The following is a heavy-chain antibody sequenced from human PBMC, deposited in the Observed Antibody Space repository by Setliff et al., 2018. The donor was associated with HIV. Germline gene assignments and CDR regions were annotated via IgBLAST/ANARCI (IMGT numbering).Heavy chain of an antibody. CDR1: GGTFSSYA. D-gene: IGHD3-16*01. V-gene: IGHV1-69*05. Sequence: SVKVSCKASGGTFSSYAISWVRQAPGQGLEWMGGIIPIFGTATYARKFQGRVTITTDESTSTAYMDLSSLRSDDTAVYYCASPVRGRDAYNGWLGAFDIWGQGTMVTVSS. CDR2: IIPIFGTA. J-gene: IGHJ3*02. CDR3: ASPVRGRDAYNGWLGAFDI.